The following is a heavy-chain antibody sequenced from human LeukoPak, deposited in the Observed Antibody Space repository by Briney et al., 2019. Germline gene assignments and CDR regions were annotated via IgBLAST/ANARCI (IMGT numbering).Heavy chain of an antibody. J-gene: IGHJ4*02. V-gene: IGHV4-31*03. CDR3: ARADGGVRGYYFDY. Sequence: SETQSLTCTVSGASISSGGYYWSWVRQDPGKGLEWIGYIYYGGSTYYNPSLKSRITISVDTSKNQFSLELSSVTAADTAVYFCARADGGVRGYYFDYWGQGIMVTVSS. D-gene: IGHD3-10*01. CDR1: GASISSGGYY. CDR2: IYYGGST.